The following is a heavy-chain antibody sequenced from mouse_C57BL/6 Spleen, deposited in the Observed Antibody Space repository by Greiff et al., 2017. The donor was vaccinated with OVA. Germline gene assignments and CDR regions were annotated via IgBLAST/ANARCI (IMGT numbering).Heavy chain of an antibody. Sequence: EVQLQESGEGLVKPGGSLKLSCAASGFTFSSYAMSWVRQTPEKRLEWVAYISSGGDYIYYADTVKGRFTISRDNARNTLYLQMSSLKSEDTAMYYCTRDGDYGQRYWYFDVGGTGTTVTVSS. D-gene: IGHD1-1*02. V-gene: IGHV5-9-1*02. J-gene: IGHJ1*03. CDR3: TRDGDYGQRYWYFDV. CDR1: GFTFSSYA. CDR2: ISSGGDYI.